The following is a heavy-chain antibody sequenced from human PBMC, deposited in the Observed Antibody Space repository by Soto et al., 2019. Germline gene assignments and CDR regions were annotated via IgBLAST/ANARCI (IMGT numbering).Heavy chain of an antibody. J-gene: IGHJ4*02. Sequence: KTSETLSLTCAVYGGSFRGYSWTWIRQPPGKGLEWIGEINHTGSTNYNPSLKSRVTISVDTSKNQFSLKVSSVTAADTAVYYCAREQLTTFVDYWGQGTLVTVSS. V-gene: IGHV4-34*01. CDR3: AREQLTTFVDY. CDR1: GGSFRGYS. D-gene: IGHD6-6*01. CDR2: INHTGST.